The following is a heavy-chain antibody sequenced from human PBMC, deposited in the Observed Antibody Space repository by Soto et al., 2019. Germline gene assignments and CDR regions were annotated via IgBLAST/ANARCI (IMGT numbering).Heavy chain of an antibody. CDR2: IYYSGST. Sequence: PSEALSLTCSVSGGSISSGGYYWSWIRQHPGKGLEWIGYIYYSGSTYYNPSLKSRVTISVDTSKNQFSLKLSSVTAADTAVYYCARDYRGYGPNNYYYGMDVWGQGTTVTVSS. D-gene: IGHD5-18*01. CDR1: GGSISSGGYY. J-gene: IGHJ6*02. CDR3: ARDYRGYGPNNYYYGMDV. V-gene: IGHV4-31*03.